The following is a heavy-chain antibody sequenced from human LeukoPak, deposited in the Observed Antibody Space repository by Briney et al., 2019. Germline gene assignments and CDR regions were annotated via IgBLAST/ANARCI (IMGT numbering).Heavy chain of an antibody. Sequence: SVKVSCKASGGTFSSYAISWVRQAPGQGLEWMGGIIPIFGTANYAQKFQGRVTITADESPSTAYMELSSLRSEDTAVYYCARGSCSGGSCYSVKYWGQGTLVTVSS. CDR1: GGTFSSYA. CDR3: ARGSCSGGSCYSVKY. D-gene: IGHD2-15*01. J-gene: IGHJ4*02. V-gene: IGHV1-69*13. CDR2: IIPIFGTA.